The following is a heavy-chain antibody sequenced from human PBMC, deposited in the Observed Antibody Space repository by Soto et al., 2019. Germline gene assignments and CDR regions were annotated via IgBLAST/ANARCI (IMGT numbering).Heavy chain of an antibody. D-gene: IGHD3-3*01. CDR3: ARQRGYYTYYLDY. CDR1: GGSISSSSYY. J-gene: IGHJ4*02. V-gene: IGHV4-39*01. CDR2: IYYSGST. Sequence: PSETLSLTCTVSGGSISSSSYYWGWIRQPPGKGLEWIGSIYYSGSTYYNPSLKSRVTISVDTSKNQFSLKLSSVTAADTAVYYCARQRGYYTYYLDYWGQGTLVTVSS.